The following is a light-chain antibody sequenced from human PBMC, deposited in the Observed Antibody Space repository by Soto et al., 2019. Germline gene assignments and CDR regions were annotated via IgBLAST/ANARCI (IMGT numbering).Light chain of an antibody. Sequence: DLQMTQSPSSLSASVGDRVTITCRASQGISSYLAWYQQKPGKVPKLLIYGASTLESGVPSRFSGSGSGTDFTLTISSLQPEDVATYYCQKYNSGPRTFGQGTKVEIK. CDR3: QKYNSGPRT. J-gene: IGKJ1*01. CDR2: GAS. V-gene: IGKV1-27*01. CDR1: QGISSY.